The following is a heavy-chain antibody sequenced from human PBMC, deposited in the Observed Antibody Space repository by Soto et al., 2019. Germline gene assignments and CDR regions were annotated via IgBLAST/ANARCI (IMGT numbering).Heavy chain of an antibody. Sequence: SETLSLTCTVSGGSVSSGSYYWSWIRQPPGKGLEWIGYIYYSGSTNYNPSLKSRVTISVDTSKNQFTLKLSSVTAADTAVYYCARSIVVVPAAIYEFDYWGQGTLVTVSS. CDR3: ARSIVVVPAAIYEFDY. D-gene: IGHD2-2*02. J-gene: IGHJ4*02. CDR2: IYYSGST. V-gene: IGHV4-61*01. CDR1: GGSVSSGSYY.